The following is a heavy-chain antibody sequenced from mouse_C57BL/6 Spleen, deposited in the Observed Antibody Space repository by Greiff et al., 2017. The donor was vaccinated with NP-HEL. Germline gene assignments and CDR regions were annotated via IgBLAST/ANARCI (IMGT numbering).Heavy chain of an antibody. J-gene: IGHJ4*01. CDR2: IWRGGST. V-gene: IGHV2-5*01. CDR3: ARGRDAMDY. CDR1: GFSLTSYG. Sequence: VKLMESGPGLVQPSQSLSITCTVSGFSLTSYGVHWVRQSPGKGLEWLGVIWRGGSTDYNSAFMSRLSITKDNSKRQVFCKMNSLQADDTARYYCARGRDAMDYWGQGTSVTVSS.